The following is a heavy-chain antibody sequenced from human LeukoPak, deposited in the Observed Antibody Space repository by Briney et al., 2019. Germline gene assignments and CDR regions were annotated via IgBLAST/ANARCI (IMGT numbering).Heavy chain of an antibody. CDR3: ARFIAAPYYFDY. J-gene: IGHJ4*02. V-gene: IGHV3-21*01. D-gene: IGHD6-13*01. CDR2: ISSSRSYI. Sequence: GGSLRLSCAASGFTFSSCAMNWVRQAPGKGLEWVSFISSSRSYIYYADSVKGRFTISRDNAKNSLYLQMNSLRAEDTAVYYCARFIAAPYYFDYWGRGTLVTVSS. CDR1: GFTFSSCA.